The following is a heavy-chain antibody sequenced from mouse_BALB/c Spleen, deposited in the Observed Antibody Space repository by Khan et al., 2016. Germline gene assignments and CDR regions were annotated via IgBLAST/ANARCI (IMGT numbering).Heavy chain of an antibody. D-gene: IGHD3-1*01. J-gene: IGHJ4*01. Sequence: EVELVESGGGLVQPGGSRKLSCAASGFTFSSFGMHWVRQAPEKGLEWVAYISSGSSTIYYADTVKGRFTISRDTPTNTLFLQMTSLRSEDSAMFYCARKGARNSDAMDYWGQGTSVTVSS. V-gene: IGHV5-17*02. CDR1: GFTFSSFG. CDR2: ISSGSSTI. CDR3: ARKGARNSDAMDY.